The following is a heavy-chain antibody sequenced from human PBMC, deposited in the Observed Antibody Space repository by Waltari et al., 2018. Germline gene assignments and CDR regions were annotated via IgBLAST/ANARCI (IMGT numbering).Heavy chain of an antibody. CDR1: GFTFSSYA. V-gene: IGHV3-30*04. Sequence: QVQLVESGGGVVQPGRSLRLSCAASGFTFSSYAMHWVRQAPGKGLEWVAVISYDGRNKYYADSVKGRFSIARDNSKNTLYLQMNSLRAEDTAVYYCARDRDWNYEFDYWGQGTLVTVSS. D-gene: IGHD1-7*01. CDR3: ARDRDWNYEFDY. CDR2: ISYDGRNK. J-gene: IGHJ4*02.